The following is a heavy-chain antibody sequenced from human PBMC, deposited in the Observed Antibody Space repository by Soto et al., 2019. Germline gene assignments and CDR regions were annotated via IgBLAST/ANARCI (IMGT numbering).Heavy chain of an antibody. Sequence: SETLSLTCAVSGGSISSSNWWSWVRQPPGKGLEWIGEIYHSGSTNYNPSLKSRVTISVDKSKNQFSLKLSSVTAADTAVYYCARVIAAAGNYYYYGMDVWGQGSTVTVSS. J-gene: IGHJ6*02. CDR1: GGSISSSNW. V-gene: IGHV4-4*02. D-gene: IGHD6-13*01. CDR3: ARVIAAAGNYYYYGMDV. CDR2: IYHSGST.